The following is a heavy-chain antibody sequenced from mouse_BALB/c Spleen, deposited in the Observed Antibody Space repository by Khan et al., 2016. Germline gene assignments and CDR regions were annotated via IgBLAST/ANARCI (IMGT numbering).Heavy chain of an antibody. Sequence: EVELVESGGGLVKPGGTLKLSCTASGFTFSDYYMYWVRQTPEKRLEWVGTISDGGAYTSYPDSVKGRFTISIDNAKNNLYLQMSSLKSEDPAVYYCARSYGNYGYFDVWGAGTTVTVSS. V-gene: IGHV5-4*02. D-gene: IGHD1-1*02. CDR1: GFTFSDYY. CDR3: ARSYGNYGYFDV. CDR2: ISDGGAYT. J-gene: IGHJ1*01.